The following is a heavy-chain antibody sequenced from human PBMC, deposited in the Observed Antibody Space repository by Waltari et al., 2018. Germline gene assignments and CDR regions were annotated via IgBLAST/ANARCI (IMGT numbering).Heavy chain of an antibody. CDR3: ATHSGYNSGYPRWFDP. Sequence: QLQLQESGPGLVKPSETLSLSCSVSGDSSSSSTYYLGWIRHHPGKGLEWIGSIFYSGNTYHNPSLKSRVTISVDTSKNQFSLQFRSVTAADTAVYYCATHSGYNSGYPRWFDPWGQGTLVTVSS. J-gene: IGHJ5*02. D-gene: IGHD5-12*01. CDR2: IFYSGNT. V-gene: IGHV4-39*01. CDR1: GDSSSSSTYY.